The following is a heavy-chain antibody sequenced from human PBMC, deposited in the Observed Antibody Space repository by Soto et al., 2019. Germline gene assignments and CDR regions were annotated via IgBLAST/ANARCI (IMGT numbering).Heavy chain of an antibody. J-gene: IGHJ5*02. Sequence: QLQLQESGPGLVKPSETLSLTCTVSGGSISSSSYYWGWIRQPPGKGLEWIGSIYYSGSTYYNPSLKSRVTISVDTSKNQFSLKLSSVTAADTAVYYCARQGDYGDYLRFDPWGQGTLVTVSS. CDR3: ARQGDYGDYLRFDP. CDR2: IYYSGST. V-gene: IGHV4-39*01. D-gene: IGHD4-17*01. CDR1: GGSISSSSYY.